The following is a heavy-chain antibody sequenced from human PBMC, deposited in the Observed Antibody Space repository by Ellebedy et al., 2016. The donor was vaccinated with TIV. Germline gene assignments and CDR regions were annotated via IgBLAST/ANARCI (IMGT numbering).Heavy chain of an antibody. J-gene: IGHJ4*02. V-gene: IGHV1-24*01. CDR2: FDPEDGET. Sequence: ASVKVSCKVSGYTLTELSMHWVRQAPGKGLEWMGGFDPEDGETIYAQKFQGRVTMTTDTSTSTAYMELRSLRSDDTAVYYCARDNYPPCGGDCYSFDYWGQGTLVTVSS. CDR3: ARDNYPPCGGDCYSFDY. D-gene: IGHD2-21*02. CDR1: GYTLTELS.